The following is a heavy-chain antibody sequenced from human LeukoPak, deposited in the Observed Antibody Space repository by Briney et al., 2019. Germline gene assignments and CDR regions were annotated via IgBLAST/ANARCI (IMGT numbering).Heavy chain of an antibody. V-gene: IGHV3-23*01. CDR2: ISGSGGST. J-gene: IGHJ4*02. CDR1: GFTFTDYE. Sequence: GGSLRLSCAASGFTFTDYEMNWVRQAPGKGLEWVSAISGSGGSTYYADSVKGRFTISRDNSKNTLYLQMNSLRAEDTAAYYCARRAGAYSHPYDYWGQGTLVTVSS. CDR3: ARRAGAYSHPYDY. D-gene: IGHD4/OR15-4a*01.